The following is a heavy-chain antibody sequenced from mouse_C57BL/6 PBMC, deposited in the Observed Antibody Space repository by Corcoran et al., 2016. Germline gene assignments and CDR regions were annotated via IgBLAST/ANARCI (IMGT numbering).Heavy chain of an antibody. D-gene: IGHD1-1*01. CDR2: INPNNGGT. CDR3: ASLITTVVASGYCDV. CDR1: GYTFTDYN. V-gene: IGHV1-18*01. J-gene: IGHJ1*03. Sequence: EVQLQQSGPELVKPGASVKIPCKASGYTFTDYNMDWVKQSHGKSLEWIGDINPNNGGTIYNQKFKGKATLTVDKSSSTAYMELRSLTSEDTAVYYCASLITTVVASGYCDVWGTGTTVTVSS.